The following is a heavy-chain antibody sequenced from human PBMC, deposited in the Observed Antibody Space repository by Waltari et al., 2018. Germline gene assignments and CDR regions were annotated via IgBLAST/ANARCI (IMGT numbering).Heavy chain of an antibody. CDR2: ISSSSSTI. D-gene: IGHD6-13*01. CDR3: ARSSSWYGDGRMVDY. J-gene: IGHJ4*02. V-gene: IGHV3-48*01. Sequence: EVQLVESGGGLVQPGGSLRLSCAASGFTFSSYSMNWVRQAPGKGLEWVSYISSSSSTIYYADSVKGRFTISRDNAKNSLYLQMNSLRAEDTAVYYCARSSSWYGDGRMVDYWGQGTLVTVSS. CDR1: GFTFSSYS.